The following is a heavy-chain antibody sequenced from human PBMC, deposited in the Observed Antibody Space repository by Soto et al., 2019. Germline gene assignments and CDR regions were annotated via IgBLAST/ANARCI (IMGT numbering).Heavy chain of an antibody. CDR1: GGSISSGDYY. J-gene: IGHJ4*02. Sequence: QVQLQESGPGLVKPSQTLSLTCTVSGGSISSGDYYWSWIRQPPGKGLEWIGYIYYSGSTYYNPCLKKRVNISVDTFKNKFSLKLSSVTAADTAVYYCARAPTCPLGSSNYFDYWGQGSLVTVSS. V-gene: IGHV4-30-4*01. CDR3: ARAPTCPLGSSNYFDY. CDR2: IYYSGST. D-gene: IGHD3-10*01.